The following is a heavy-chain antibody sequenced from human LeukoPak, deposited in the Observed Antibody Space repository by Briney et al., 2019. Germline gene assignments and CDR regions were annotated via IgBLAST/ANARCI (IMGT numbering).Heavy chain of an antibody. CDR1: GFTCSSYA. CDR3: AKDFLLPYYYDSSGSFDY. CDR2: ISGSGGST. Sequence: GGSLRLSCAASGFTCSSYAMSWVRQAPGKGLEWVSAISGSGGSTSYAHSVKGRFPTSRDNYKNKLYLKMNSLRAEDTAVYYCAKDFLLPYYYDSSGSFDYWGQGTLVTVSS. J-gene: IGHJ4*02. D-gene: IGHD3-22*01. V-gene: IGHV3-23*01.